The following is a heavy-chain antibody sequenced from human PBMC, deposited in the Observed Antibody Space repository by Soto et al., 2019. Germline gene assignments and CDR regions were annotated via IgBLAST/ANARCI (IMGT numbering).Heavy chain of an antibody. CDR2: ISSSSSYI. Sequence: GGSLRLSCAASGFTFSSDSMNCVRQAPGKGLEWVSSISSSSSYIYYADPVKGRFTISRDNAKNSLYLQMNSLRAEDTAVYYCARDQFYCSSTSCSYSGYTIYDYWGQGTLVTVSS. V-gene: IGHV3-21*01. CDR1: GFTFSSDS. D-gene: IGHD2-2*01. J-gene: IGHJ4*02. CDR3: ARDQFYCSSTSCSYSGYTIYDY.